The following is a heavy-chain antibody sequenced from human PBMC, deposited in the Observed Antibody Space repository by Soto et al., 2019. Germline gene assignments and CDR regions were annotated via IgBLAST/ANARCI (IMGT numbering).Heavy chain of an antibody. D-gene: IGHD3-3*01. V-gene: IGHV3-23*01. CDR2: ISGSGGST. Sequence: EVQLLESGGGLVQPGGSLRLSCAASEFTFSSYAMSWVRQAPGKGLEWVSAISGSGGSTYYADSVKGRFTISRDNAKNTLYLQMNSLRAEDTAVYYCAKDHTIFGVVREYFDYWGQGTLVTVSS. CDR1: EFTFSSYA. CDR3: AKDHTIFGVVREYFDY. J-gene: IGHJ4*02.